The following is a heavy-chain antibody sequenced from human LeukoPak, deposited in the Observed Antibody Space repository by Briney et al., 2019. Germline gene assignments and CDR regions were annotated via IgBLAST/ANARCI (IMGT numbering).Heavy chain of an antibody. CDR2: IYYSGST. CDR3: ARPKHGDAFDI. Sequence: PSETLSLTCTVSAGSISISSYYGAWSRQPPGKGGEGIGSIYYSGSTYYHPSLKSRVTISVDTSKNQFSLKLSSVTAADTAVYYCARPKHGDAFDIWGQGTMVTVSS. J-gene: IGHJ3*02. V-gene: IGHV4-39*01. CDR1: AGSISISSYY.